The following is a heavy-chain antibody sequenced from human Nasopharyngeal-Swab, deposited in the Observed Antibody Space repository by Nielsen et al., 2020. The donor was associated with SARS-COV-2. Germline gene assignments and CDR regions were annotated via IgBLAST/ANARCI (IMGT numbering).Heavy chain of an antibody. CDR3: VRDTNRYVYGKGAASDH. Sequence: SCVASGFPFDDYAIQWVRQGPGKGLEWVSGIASNTDSLAYADSVLGRFTISRDSAKKSLYLQMTNLTLEDTAFYYCVRDTNRYVYGKGAASDHWGQGTQVTVSS. CDR1: GFPFDDYA. V-gene: IGHV3-9*01. D-gene: IGHD2-8*01. J-gene: IGHJ4*02. CDR2: IASNTDSL.